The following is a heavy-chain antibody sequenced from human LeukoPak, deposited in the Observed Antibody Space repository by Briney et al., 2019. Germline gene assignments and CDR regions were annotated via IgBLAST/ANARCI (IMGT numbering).Heavy chain of an antibody. D-gene: IGHD2-2*01. CDR3: AKGSRGSCSRTYCYPFDY. V-gene: IGHV3-23*01. CDR1: GFTFSSYA. Sequence: GGSLRLSCAASGFTFSSYAMSWVRQIPGRGLEWVSAISGSDAGTYYADSVKGRFTISRDNSKNTLYLQMNRLRAEDTAVYYCAKGSRGSCSRTYCYPFDYWGQGTLVTVSS. CDR2: ISGSDAGT. J-gene: IGHJ4*02.